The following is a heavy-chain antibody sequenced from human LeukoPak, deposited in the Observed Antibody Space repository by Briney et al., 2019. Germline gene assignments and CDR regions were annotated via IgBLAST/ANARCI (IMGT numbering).Heavy chain of an antibody. CDR2: IKQNGSEK. D-gene: IGHD3-22*01. CDR3: ASSSAYYYDSSGF. Sequence: PGGSLRLSCAASGFTFSSYWMSWVRQAPGKGLEWVANIKQNGSEKYYVDSVKGRFTISRDNAKNSLYLQKNSLRAEDTAVYYCASSSAYYYDSSGFWGQGTLVTVSS. V-gene: IGHV3-7*01. CDR1: GFTFSSYW. J-gene: IGHJ4*02.